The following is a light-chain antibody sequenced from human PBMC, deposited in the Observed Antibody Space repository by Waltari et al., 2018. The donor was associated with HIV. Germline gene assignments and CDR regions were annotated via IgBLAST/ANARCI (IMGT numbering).Light chain of an antibody. J-gene: IGLJ3*02. Sequence: QSVLTQPPSVSGAPGQTVTISCTGSSSNIGARAHFDVHWYQQLPGTAPKLLIYGTNSRPSGVPYLFSGSTSGASASRAITGLQAEDEADYYCQSYDTRLSGSVFGGGTKLTVL. CDR3: QSYDTRLSGSV. CDR1: SSNIGARAHFD. CDR2: GTN. V-gene: IGLV1-40*01.